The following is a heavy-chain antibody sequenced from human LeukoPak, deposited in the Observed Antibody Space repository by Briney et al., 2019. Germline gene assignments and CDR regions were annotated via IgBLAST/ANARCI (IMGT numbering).Heavy chain of an antibody. Sequence: PGGSLRLSCAASGFTVSSNYMSWVRQAPGKGLEWVSVIYSGGSTYYADSVKGRFTISRDNSKNTLYLQMNSLRAEDTAVYYCARESLGPEYDFWSGWTYYFDYWGQGTLVTVSS. J-gene: IGHJ4*02. CDR3: ARESLGPEYDFWSGWTYYFDY. CDR1: GFTVSSNY. V-gene: IGHV3-66*01. CDR2: IYSGGST. D-gene: IGHD3-3*01.